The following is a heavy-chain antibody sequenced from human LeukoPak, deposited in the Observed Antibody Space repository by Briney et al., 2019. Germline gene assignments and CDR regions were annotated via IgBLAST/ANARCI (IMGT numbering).Heavy chain of an antibody. D-gene: IGHD6-13*01. Sequence: QPGGSLRLSCAASGFTFSSYWMSWVRQAPGKGLEWVANIKQDGSEKYYVDSVKGRFTISRDNAKNSLYLQMNSLRAEDTAVYYCARVSAAAGTDFDYWGQGTLVTVSS. CDR1: GFTFSSYW. CDR3: ARVSAAAGTDFDY. CDR2: IKQDGSEK. V-gene: IGHV3-7*01. J-gene: IGHJ4*02.